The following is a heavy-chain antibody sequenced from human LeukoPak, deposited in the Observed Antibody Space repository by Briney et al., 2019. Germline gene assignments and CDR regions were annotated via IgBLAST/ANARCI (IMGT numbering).Heavy chain of an antibody. CDR1: GGSISSGGYS. J-gene: IGHJ4*02. CDR3: ARGYFDWLLYYDY. V-gene: IGHV4-30-2*01. D-gene: IGHD3-9*01. Sequence: SQTLSLTCAVSGGSISSGGYSWSWIRQPPGKGLEWIGYIYLSGSTYYNPSLKSRVTISVDRSKNQFSLKLSSVTAADTAVYYCARGYFDWLLYYDYWGQGTLVTVSS. CDR2: IYLSGST.